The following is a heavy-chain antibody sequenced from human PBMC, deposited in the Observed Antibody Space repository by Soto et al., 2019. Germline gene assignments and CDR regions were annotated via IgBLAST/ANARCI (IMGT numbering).Heavy chain of an antibody. D-gene: IGHD6-19*01. V-gene: IGHV4-4*07. CDR2: IYSSGTT. CDR3: ARDTAVSGSGRWFDP. CDR1: GGSISGFY. J-gene: IGHJ5*02. Sequence: SETLSLTCTVSGGSISGFYWSWIRQSAGKGLEWVGRIYSSGTTNYNLSLKGRVTMSVNTSKNQFSLRLTSVTAADTAVYYCARDTAVSGSGRWFDPWGQGAQVTVSS.